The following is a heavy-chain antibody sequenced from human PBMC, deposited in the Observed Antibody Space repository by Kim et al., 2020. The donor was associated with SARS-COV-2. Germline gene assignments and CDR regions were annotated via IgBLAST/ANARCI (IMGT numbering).Heavy chain of an antibody. CDR1: GYIFTGYY. D-gene: IGHD4-17*01. CDR3: ARGDRTVDSDY. V-gene: IGHV1-2*02. Sequence: ASVKVSCKASGYIFTGYYMHWVRQAPGQGLEWMGWINPNTGGTDFAQKFQGRVTMTRDTSISTAYMELSRLTSDDTAVYYCARGDRTVDSDYWGQGTLVIVSS. CDR2: INPNTGGT. J-gene: IGHJ4*02.